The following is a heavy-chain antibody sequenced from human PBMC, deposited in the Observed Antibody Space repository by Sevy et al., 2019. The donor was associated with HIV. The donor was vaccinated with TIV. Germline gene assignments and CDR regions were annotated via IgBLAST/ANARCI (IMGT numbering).Heavy chain of an antibody. CDR3: TRGGWFPNKFDQ. CDR1: GFTFGDYA. V-gene: IGHV3-49*04. J-gene: IGHJ5*02. CDR2: IRSNASGGTT. Sequence: GGSLRLSCTASGFTFGDYAMSWVRQAPGKGLEWVGFIRSNASGGTTEYAASVKGRFTISRDDSKSIAYLQMNSLKTEDTAVYYCTRGGWFPNKFDQWGQGTLVTVSS. D-gene: IGHD6-19*01.